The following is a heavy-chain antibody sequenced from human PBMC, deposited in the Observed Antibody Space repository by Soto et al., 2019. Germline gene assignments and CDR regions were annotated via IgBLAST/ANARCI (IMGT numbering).Heavy chain of an antibody. V-gene: IGHV4-4*07. D-gene: IGHD3-16*01. CDR2: IYTSGST. CDR1: GGSISSYY. CDR3: ARDRGRYYDYVWGSYKSGWFDP. Sequence: SETLSLTCSVSGGSISSYYWSWIRQPAGKXLEWLGRIYTSGSTNSNPSLKRRVTISVDTSKNQFSLKLSSVTAADTAVYYCARDRGRYYDYVWGSYKSGWFDPWGQGTLVTVSS. J-gene: IGHJ5*02.